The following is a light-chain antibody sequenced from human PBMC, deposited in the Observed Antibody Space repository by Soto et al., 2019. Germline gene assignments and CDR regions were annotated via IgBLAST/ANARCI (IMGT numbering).Light chain of an antibody. J-gene: IGKJ1*01. CDR2: RAS. Sequence: IVLTQSPGTLSLSPGERATLFCRASQTVTNNYLAWYQQKPGQAPRLLIYRASTRAAGVPDRXXGGGSGXXXXXXXXXXEPEDFALYWCQQDGTSPRTFGQGTKVEV. CDR1: QTVTNNY. CDR3: QQDGTSPRT. V-gene: IGKV3-20*01.